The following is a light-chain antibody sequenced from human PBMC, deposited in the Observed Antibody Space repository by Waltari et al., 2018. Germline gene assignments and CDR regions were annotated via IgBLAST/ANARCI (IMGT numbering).Light chain of an antibody. V-gene: IGKV2-28*01. CDR3: MQARQTPDT. CDR1: QSLLYSNGYNY. CDR2: LAS. Sequence: DIVMTQSPLSLPVTPGEPASISCRSSQSLLYSNGYNYLDWYLQKPGQSPQLLIYLASHRASGGPDRFSGSGSGTDFTLKISRVEAEDVGIYYCMQARQTPDTFGQGTKLEIK. J-gene: IGKJ2*01.